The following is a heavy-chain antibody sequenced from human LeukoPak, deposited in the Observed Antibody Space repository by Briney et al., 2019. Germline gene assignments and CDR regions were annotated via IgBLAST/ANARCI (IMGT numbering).Heavy chain of an antibody. V-gene: IGHV4-34*01. Sequence: GSLRLSCTVSGFTVSSNSWSWIRQLPGKGLEWIGEINHSGSTNYNPSLKSRVTISVDTSKNQFSLKLSSVTAADTAVYYCARWGRRGRFDYWGQGTLVTVSS. J-gene: IGHJ4*02. CDR1: GFTVSSNS. CDR2: INHSGST. D-gene: IGHD1-26*01. CDR3: ARWGRRGRFDY.